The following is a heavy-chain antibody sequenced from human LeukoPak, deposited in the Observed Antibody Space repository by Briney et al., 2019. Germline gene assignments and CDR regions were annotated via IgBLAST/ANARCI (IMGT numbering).Heavy chain of an antibody. V-gene: IGHV1-8*01. Sequence: ASVKVSCKASGYTFTSYDINWVRQATGQGLEWMGWMNPNSGNTGYAQKFQGRVTMTRSTSISTAYMELSSLRSEDTAVYYCARRGFSNYGGDWFDPWGQGTLVTVSS. D-gene: IGHD4-11*01. CDR3: ARRGFSNYGGDWFDP. CDR2: MNPNSGNT. CDR1: GYTFTSYD. J-gene: IGHJ5*02.